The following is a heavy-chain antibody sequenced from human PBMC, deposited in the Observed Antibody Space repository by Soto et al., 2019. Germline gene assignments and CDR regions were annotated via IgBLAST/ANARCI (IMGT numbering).Heavy chain of an antibody. CDR1: GGSLSAYE. D-gene: IGHD5-12*01. CDR2: IYYSGTT. CDR3: ARGGHSGYDRSDWFDP. J-gene: IGHJ5*02. Sequence: XTLSLPCTVSGGSLSAYELSWIRQPPGKGLEWIGYIYYSGTTNYKPSLKSRVTISVDTSKNQFSLKVNSVNAAETAVYYCARGGHSGYDRSDWFDPWGQGTLGTVSS. V-gene: IGHV4-59*01.